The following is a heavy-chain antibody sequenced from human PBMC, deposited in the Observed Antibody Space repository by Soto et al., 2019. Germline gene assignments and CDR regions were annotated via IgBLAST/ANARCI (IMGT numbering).Heavy chain of an antibody. CDR3: ARGPGDIVVVPAAIPQDYDEYFQH. CDR1: GGSFSGYY. J-gene: IGHJ1*01. D-gene: IGHD2-2*01. V-gene: IGHV4-34*01. CDR2: INQSGST. Sequence: SETLSLTCAVYGGSFSGYYWSWIRQPPGKGLEWIGEINQSGSTNYNPSLKSRVTISVDTSKNQFSLKLSSVTAADTAVYYCARGPGDIVVVPAAIPQDYDEYFQHWGQGTLVTVSS.